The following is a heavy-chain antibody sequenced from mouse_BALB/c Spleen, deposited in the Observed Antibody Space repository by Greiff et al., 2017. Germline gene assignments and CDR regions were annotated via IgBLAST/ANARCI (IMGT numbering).Heavy chain of an antibody. CDR2: ISSGSSTI. J-gene: IGHJ4*01. Sequence: DVKLVESGGGLVQPGGSRKLSCAASGFTFSSFGMHWVRQAPEKGLEWVAYISSGSSTIYYADTVKGRFTISRDNPKNTLFLQMTSLRSEDTAMYYCARSRYETNAMDYWGQGTSVTVSS. CDR3: ARSRYETNAMDY. V-gene: IGHV5-17*02. CDR1: GFTFSSFG. D-gene: IGHD2-14*01.